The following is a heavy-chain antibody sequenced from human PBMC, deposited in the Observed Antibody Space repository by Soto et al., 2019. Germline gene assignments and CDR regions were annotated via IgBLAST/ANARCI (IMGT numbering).Heavy chain of an antibody. D-gene: IGHD3-10*01. J-gene: IGHJ6*03. Sequence: QVQLQESGPGLVKPSETLSLTCTVSGGSISSYYWSWIRQPPGKGLEWIGYIYYSGSTNYNPSLKSRVTISVDTSKNQFSLKLSSVTAADTAVYYCARLALYYYGSGGGHYYYYYMDVWGKGTTVTVSS. V-gene: IGHV4-59*01. CDR1: GGSISSYY. CDR2: IYYSGST. CDR3: ARLALYYYGSGGGHYYYYYMDV.